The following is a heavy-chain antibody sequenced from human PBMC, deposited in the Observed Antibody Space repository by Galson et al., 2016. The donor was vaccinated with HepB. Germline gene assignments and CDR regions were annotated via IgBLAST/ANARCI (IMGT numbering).Heavy chain of an antibody. V-gene: IGHV3-30*18. CDR1: GFTFDNYG. D-gene: IGHD6-19*01. CDR2: MSYDGTNN. Sequence: SLRLSCAASGFTFDNYGMVWVRQAPGKGLEWVAVMSYDGTNNYYADSVNGRFTIYRDNSKNTLFLQMNSLRIEDTAVYFCAKDGSVGSGWDYFFDSWGQGTLVTVSS. J-gene: IGHJ4*02. CDR3: AKDGSVGSGWDYFFDS.